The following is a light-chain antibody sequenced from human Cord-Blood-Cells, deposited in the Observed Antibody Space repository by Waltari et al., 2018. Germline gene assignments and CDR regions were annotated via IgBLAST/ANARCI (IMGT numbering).Light chain of an antibody. J-gene: IGKJ4*01. Sequence: EIVLTQSPGPLSLSPGARATLSCRASQSVSSSYLAWYQQKPGQAPRLLIYGASSRATGIPDRFSGSGSGTDFTLTISRLEPEDFAVYYCQQYGSSLLTFGGGTKVEIK. CDR2: GAS. CDR1: QSVSSSY. CDR3: QQYGSSLLT. V-gene: IGKV3-20*01.